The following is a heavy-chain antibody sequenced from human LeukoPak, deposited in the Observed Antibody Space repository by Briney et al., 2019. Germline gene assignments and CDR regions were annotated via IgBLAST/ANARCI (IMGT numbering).Heavy chain of an antibody. CDR3: ATDRPYFDY. J-gene: IGHJ4*02. CDR1: GFTFSRYA. V-gene: IGHV3-23*01. Sequence: RSGGSLRLSCAASGFTFSRYAMSWVRQAPGKGLEWVSAISGSGDSAYYADSVKGRFTISRDNSKNRLYLQMNSLRAEDTAVYYCATDRPYFDYWGQGTLVTVSS. CDR2: ISGSGDSA.